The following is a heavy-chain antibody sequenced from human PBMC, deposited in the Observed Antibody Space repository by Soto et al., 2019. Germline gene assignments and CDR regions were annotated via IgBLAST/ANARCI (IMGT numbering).Heavy chain of an antibody. Sequence: PGGSLRLSCAVSGSIFSSYGMHWVRQAPGKGLEWVAVTSYDGRNNNYADSVRGRFTISRDNSKSTLYLQMNSLRPEDTAVYYCARARSRGYNYGYCLDYWGQGTLVTVSS. V-gene: IGHV3-30*03. D-gene: IGHD5-18*01. J-gene: IGHJ4*02. CDR1: GSIFSSYG. CDR2: TSYDGRNN. CDR3: ARARSRGYNYGYCLDY.